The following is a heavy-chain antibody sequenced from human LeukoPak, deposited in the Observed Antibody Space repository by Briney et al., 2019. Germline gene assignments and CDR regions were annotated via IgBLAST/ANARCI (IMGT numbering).Heavy chain of an antibody. CDR1: GESFSGYS. J-gene: IGHJ4*02. Sequence: SETLSLTCAVYGESFSGYSWSWIRQPPGKGLEWIGDINHGGSTNYNPSLKSRVTISVDTSKNQFSLKLSSVTAADTAVYYCARGSDSRGYGIDYWGQGTLVTVSS. CDR2: INHGGST. V-gene: IGHV4-34*01. D-gene: IGHD3-22*01. CDR3: ARGSDSRGYGIDY.